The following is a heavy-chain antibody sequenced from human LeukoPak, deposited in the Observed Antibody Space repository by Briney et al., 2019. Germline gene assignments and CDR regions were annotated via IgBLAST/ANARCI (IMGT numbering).Heavy chain of an antibody. V-gene: IGHV1-46*01. J-gene: IGHJ6*03. CDR3: ARDPGSSTAYYYYMDV. CDR1: GYTFTSYY. D-gene: IGHD6-6*01. CDR2: INPSGGST. Sequence: ASVKVSCKASGYTFTSYYMHWVRQAPGQGLEWIGIINPSGGSTSYAQKFQGRVTMTRDTSTSTVYMELSSLRSEDTAVYYCARDPGSSTAYYYYMDVWGKGTTVTVSS.